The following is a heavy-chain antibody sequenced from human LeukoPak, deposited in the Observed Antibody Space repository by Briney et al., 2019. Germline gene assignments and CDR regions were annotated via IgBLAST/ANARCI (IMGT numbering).Heavy chain of an antibody. CDR1: GYSFTSYW. CDR3: ARPREVVITSVGAFDI. J-gene: IGHJ3*02. D-gene: IGHD3-22*01. V-gene: IGHV5-51*01. Sequence: GASLQISCKGSGYSFTSYWIGWVRQMPGKSLEWMGIIDPGDSDTRYSPSLQGQVTISADKSISTAYLQWSSLKASDTAMYYCARPREVVITSVGAFDIWGQGTMVTVSS. CDR2: IDPGDSDT.